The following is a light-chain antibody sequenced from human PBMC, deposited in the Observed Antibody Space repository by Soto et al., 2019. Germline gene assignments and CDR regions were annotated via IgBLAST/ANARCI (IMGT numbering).Light chain of an antibody. Sequence: DLVINQSPLSLPVPLGQSASMYCLSSHRLVHRDGSPYLSWLKKRPGQSPRCLIYEVSYRDSVVTDRFRGSASGTAVTLKISKVEAEDVGVYYCVQGSHWPITFGQGTRLEIK. CDR1: HRLVHRDGSPY. CDR3: VQGSHWPIT. J-gene: IGKJ5*01. CDR2: EVS. V-gene: IGKV2-30*02.